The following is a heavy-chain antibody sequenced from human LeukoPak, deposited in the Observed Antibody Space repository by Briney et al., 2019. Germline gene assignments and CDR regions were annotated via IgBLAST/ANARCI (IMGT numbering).Heavy chain of an antibody. D-gene: IGHD6-19*01. J-gene: IGHJ4*02. V-gene: IGHV1-18*01. CDR2: ISAYNGNT. CDR1: GYTFTSYG. CDR3: AREAGAVAGRGDY. Sequence: ASVKVSCKAAGYTFTSYGVSWVRQAPGQEVEWMGWISAYNGNTNNAQKLHGRVTMTTDTYTSTAYMELRSLRTDDTAVYYCAREAGAVAGRGDYWGQGTLVTVSS.